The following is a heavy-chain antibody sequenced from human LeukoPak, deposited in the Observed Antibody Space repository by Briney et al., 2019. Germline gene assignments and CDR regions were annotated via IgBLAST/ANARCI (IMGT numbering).Heavy chain of an antibody. CDR3: TTDHRSVGIVLVPTAILSEYFQD. V-gene: IGHV3-15*01. J-gene: IGHJ1*01. Sequence: GGSLRLSCAASGFTFSNVWMSWVRQAPGKGLEWVGRIKSETDGGTTDFAAPVKGRFAISRDDSKNTLYLQMNSLKTEDTAVYYCTTDHRSVGIVLVPTAILSEYFQDWGQGTLVTVSS. CDR1: GFTFSNVW. D-gene: IGHD2-2*01. CDR2: IKSETDGGTT.